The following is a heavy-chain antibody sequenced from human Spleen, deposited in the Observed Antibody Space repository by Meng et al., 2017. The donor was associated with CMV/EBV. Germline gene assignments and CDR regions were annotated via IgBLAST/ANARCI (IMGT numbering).Heavy chain of an antibody. CDR3: ARGQYYYDSSGYYYYYGMDV. J-gene: IGHJ6*02. V-gene: IGHV3-48*03. D-gene: IGHD3-22*01. CDR2: ISSSGSTI. CDR1: GFTFSSYE. Sequence: GGSLRLSCAASGFTFSSYEMNWVRQAPGKGLEWVSYISSSGSTIYYADSVKGRFTISRDNAKNSLYLQMNSLRAEDTAVYYCARGQYYYDSSGYYYYYGMDVWGQGTTVTVSS.